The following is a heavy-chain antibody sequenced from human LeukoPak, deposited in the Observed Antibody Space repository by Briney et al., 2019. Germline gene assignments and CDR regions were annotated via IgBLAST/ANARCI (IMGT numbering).Heavy chain of an antibody. D-gene: IGHD6-19*01. J-gene: IGHJ4*02. CDR2: ISAYNGNT. V-gene: IGHV1-18*04. Sequence: ASVKVSCKASGYAFTSYGISWVRQAPGQGLEWMGWISAYNGNTNYAQKLQGRVTMTTDTSTSTAYMELRSLRSDDTAVYYCARDPGYSSGWYMDLSGWGQGTLVTVSS. CDR3: ARDPGYSSGWYMDLSG. CDR1: GYAFTSYG.